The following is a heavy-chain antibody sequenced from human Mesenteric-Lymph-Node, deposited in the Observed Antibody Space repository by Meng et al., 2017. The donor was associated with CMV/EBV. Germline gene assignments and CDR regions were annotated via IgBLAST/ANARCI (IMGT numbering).Heavy chain of an antibody. CDR1: GYSISSGYY. CDR3: ARGYHPYAFDI. CDR2: IYHSGST. J-gene: IGHJ3*02. D-gene: IGHD2-15*01. V-gene: IGHV4-38-2*02. Sequence: SETLSLTCTVSGYSISSGYYWGWIRQPPGKGLEWIGSIYHSGSTYYNTSLKSRVTISLDTSKNQFSLKLSSVTAAGTAVYYCARGYHPYAFDIWGQGTMVTVSS.